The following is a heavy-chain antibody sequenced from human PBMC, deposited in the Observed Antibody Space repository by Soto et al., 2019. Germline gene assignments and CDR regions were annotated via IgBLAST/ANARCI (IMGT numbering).Heavy chain of an antibody. J-gene: IGHJ4*02. Sequence: GGSLRLSCAASGFTFSNSWMHWVRQVSGKGLEWVSRINADGTSTSYADTVKGRFTISRDNAKNTLYLHVNSLRAEDTAVYYCVKVLARGVGVPRFYFDSWGQGALVTVSS. V-gene: IGHV3-74*01. D-gene: IGHD2-2*01. CDR3: VKVLARGVGVPRFYFDS. CDR1: GFTFSNSW. CDR2: INADGTST.